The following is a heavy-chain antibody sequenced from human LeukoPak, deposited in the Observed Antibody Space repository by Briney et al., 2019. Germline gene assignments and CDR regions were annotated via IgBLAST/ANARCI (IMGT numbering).Heavy chain of an antibody. CDR3: ASGKPGSY. V-gene: IGHV3-7*02. J-gene: IGHJ4*02. Sequence: GGSLRLSCAASGFPFGSYWMTWVRQAPGKGLEWVASIKQDGSEKYYVDSVKGRFTISRDNAKNSLYLQMNSLRAEDTAVYYCASGKPGSYWGQGTLLTVSS. CDR2: IKQDGSEK. D-gene: IGHD1-14*01. CDR1: GFPFGSYW.